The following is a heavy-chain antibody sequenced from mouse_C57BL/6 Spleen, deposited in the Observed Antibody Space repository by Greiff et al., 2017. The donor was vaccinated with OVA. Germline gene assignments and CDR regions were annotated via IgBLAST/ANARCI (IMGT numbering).Heavy chain of an antibody. D-gene: IGHD3-2*02. Sequence: QVQLKESGPELVKPGASVKISCKASGYAFSSSWMNWVKQRPGKGLEWIGRLYPGDGDTNYNGKFKGKATLTADKSSSTAYMQLSSLTSEDSAVYFCARRTLDSSGYLDYWGQGTTLTVSS. CDR2: LYPGDGDT. V-gene: IGHV1-82*01. CDR3: ARRTLDSSGYLDY. CDR1: GYAFSSSW. J-gene: IGHJ2*01.